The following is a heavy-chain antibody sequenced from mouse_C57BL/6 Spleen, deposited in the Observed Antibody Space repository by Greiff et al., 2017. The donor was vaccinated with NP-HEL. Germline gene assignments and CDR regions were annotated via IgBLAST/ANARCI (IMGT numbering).Heavy chain of an antibody. Sequence: QVQLQQSGAELVRPGTSVKLSCKASGYTFTSYWMHWVKQRPGQGLEWIGVIDPSDSYTNYNQKFKGKATLTVDTSSSTAYMQLSSLTSEDSAVYYCARDYGSSQGAWFAYWGQGTLVTVSA. CDR1: GYTFTSYW. D-gene: IGHD1-1*01. CDR3: ARDYGSSQGAWFAY. CDR2: IDPSDSYT. J-gene: IGHJ3*01. V-gene: IGHV1-59*01.